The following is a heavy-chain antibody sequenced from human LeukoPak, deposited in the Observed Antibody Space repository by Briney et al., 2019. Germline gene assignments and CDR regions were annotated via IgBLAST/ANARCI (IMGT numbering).Heavy chain of an antibody. J-gene: IGHJ4*02. Sequence: ASVKVSCKASGYTFTNYGITWVRQAPGQGLEWTGWISGYQGSTKYAQNFQGRVTMTIDISTSTAYMDLRSLISDDTAIYFCARSDLGTITAGTFNYWGQGTLVAVSS. CDR1: GYTFTNYG. V-gene: IGHV1-18*01. CDR3: ARSDLGTITAGTFNY. CDR2: ISGYQGST. D-gene: IGHD5-24*01.